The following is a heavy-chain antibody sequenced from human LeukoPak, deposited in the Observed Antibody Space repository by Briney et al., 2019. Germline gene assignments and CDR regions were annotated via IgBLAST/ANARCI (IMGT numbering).Heavy chain of an antibody. J-gene: IGHJ3*02. CDR1: GFTFGDYA. CDR3: TRSARNPDM. Sequence: PGGSRRLSCTTSGFTFGDYALSWVRQAPGKGLESVGFTRSKAYGGPPEYAASVKGRFTISRDDSKPVAYLQMNSLKTEDTAVYYCTRSARNPDMWGQGTMVTVSS. CDR2: TRSKAYGGPP. V-gene: IGHV3-49*04.